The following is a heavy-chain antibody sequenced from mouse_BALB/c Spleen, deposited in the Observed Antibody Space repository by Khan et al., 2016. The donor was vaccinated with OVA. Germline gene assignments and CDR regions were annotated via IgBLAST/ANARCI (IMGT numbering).Heavy chain of an antibody. J-gene: IGHJ4*01. D-gene: IGHD1-2*01. CDR3: TRFITTTTGDYYATDY. V-gene: IGHV5-6*01. Sequence: EVELVESGGDLVNPGGSLKLSCAASGFIFSSYGMSWVRQTPDKRLEWVATISSGGTYTYYPDRVKGRFTISRDNAKNTLSLQMSSLKSEDTAMYYCTRFITTTTGDYYATDYWGQGTSVTVST. CDR2: ISSGGTYT. CDR1: GFIFSSYG.